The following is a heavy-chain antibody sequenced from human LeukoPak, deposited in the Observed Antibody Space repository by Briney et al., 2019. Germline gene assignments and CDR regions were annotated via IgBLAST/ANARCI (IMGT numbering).Heavy chain of an antibody. CDR2: ISGSGYST. J-gene: IGHJ4*02. CDR1: GFTSSSYA. D-gene: IGHD5-12*01. V-gene: IGHV3-23*01. CDR3: AKEAGYSGYDYPDY. Sequence: GGSLRLSCAASGFTSSSYAMSWVCAGPREGLEWVSAISGSGYSTYYADSVKGRFTISRDNSKNTLSLQMNSLRAEDTAVYYCAKEAGYSGYDYPDYWGQGTLVTVSS.